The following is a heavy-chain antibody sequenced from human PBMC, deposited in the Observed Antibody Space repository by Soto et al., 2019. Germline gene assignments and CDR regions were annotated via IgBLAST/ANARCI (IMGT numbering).Heavy chain of an antibody. CDR1: GYAFTSYG. CDR3: PSDRWAVAGIVDCHY. Sequence: ASGKVSCKASGYAFTSYGISWVRQAPGQGLEWMGWISAYNGNTNYAQKLQGRVTMTTDTSTSTAYMELRSLRSDDTAVYYCPSDRWAVAGIVDCHYWGQGTLVTVSS. J-gene: IGHJ4*02. V-gene: IGHV1-18*01. D-gene: IGHD6-19*01. CDR2: ISAYNGNT.